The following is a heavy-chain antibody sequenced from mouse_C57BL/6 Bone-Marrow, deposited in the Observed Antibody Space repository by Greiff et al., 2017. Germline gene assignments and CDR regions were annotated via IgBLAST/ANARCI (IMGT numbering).Heavy chain of an antibody. Sequence: EVQLVESGGGLVKPGGSLKLSCAASGFTFSSYAMSWVRQTPEKRLEWVATISDGGSYTYYPDNVKGRFTISRDNAKNNLYLQMSHLKSEDTAMYYCASDRFITTVVERFAYWGQGTLVTVSA. CDR1: GFTFSSYA. D-gene: IGHD1-1*01. CDR2: ISDGGSYT. V-gene: IGHV5-4*01. J-gene: IGHJ3*01. CDR3: ASDRFITTVVERFAY.